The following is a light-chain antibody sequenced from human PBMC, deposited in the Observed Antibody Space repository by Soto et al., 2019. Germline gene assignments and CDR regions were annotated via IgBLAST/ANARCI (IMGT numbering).Light chain of an antibody. V-gene: IGKV3-20*01. J-gene: IGKJ1*01. Sequence: EIVLTQSPGTLSVSPWERGTLXRRPSQSIGSDYLAWYQQKPGQAPRLLIFGASGRATGIPDRFSGSGSGTDFTLTISRLEPEDFAVYYCQQYGSLSWTFGQGTKVDIK. CDR2: GAS. CDR3: QQYGSLSWT. CDR1: QSIGSDY.